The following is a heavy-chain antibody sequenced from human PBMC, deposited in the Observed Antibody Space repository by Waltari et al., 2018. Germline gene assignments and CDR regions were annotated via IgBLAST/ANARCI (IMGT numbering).Heavy chain of an antibody. CDR2: IYSGGST. Sequence: EVQLVETGGGLIQPGGSLRLSCAASGFTLSSNYITWVRQAPGKGLEWVSVIYSGGSTYYADSVKGRFTISRDNSKNTLYLQMNSLRAEDTAVYYCARGMVQGVIDYWGQGTLVTVSS. V-gene: IGHV3-53*02. CDR3: ARGMVQGVIDY. D-gene: IGHD3-10*01. J-gene: IGHJ4*02. CDR1: GFTLSSNY.